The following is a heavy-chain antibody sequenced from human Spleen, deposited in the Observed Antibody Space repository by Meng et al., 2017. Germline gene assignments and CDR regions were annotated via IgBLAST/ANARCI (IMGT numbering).Heavy chain of an antibody. CDR1: GFIVSSDY. CDR2: INSKVDGGTT. V-gene: IGHV3-15*01. CDR3: TTDLPFTEGGVITT. Sequence: GESLKISCAVSGFIVSSDYMRWVRQAPGRGLEWVGRINSKVDGGTTDFAAPVTGRFTISRDDEQNTLYLQMDSLKTEDTAVYYCTTDLPFTEGGVITTWGQGTLVTVSS. D-gene: IGHD3-16*02. J-gene: IGHJ5*02.